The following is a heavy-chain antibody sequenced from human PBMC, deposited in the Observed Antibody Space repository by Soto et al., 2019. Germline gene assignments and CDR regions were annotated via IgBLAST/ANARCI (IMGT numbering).Heavy chain of an antibody. CDR2: IHPDGGHT. CDR1: GYTFTNYY. J-gene: IGHJ4*02. Sequence: QVQLVQSGAEMKKPGASVKVSCRASGYTFTNYYVQWVRQAPGQGLEWMGVIHPDGGHTTYSQKSQDRVTMTRDTLTSTIYMELSSLRSEDTAVYYCARGDMDYWGQGTLVTVSS. V-gene: IGHV1-46*01. CDR3: ARGDMDY.